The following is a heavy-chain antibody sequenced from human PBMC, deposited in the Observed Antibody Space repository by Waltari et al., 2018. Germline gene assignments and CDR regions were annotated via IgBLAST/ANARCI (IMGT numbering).Heavy chain of an antibody. Sequence: EVQLLESGGGLVQPGGSLRLSCAASGFTFSSYAMSWVRQAPGKGLEWVSAISGSGGSTYYADSVKGRFTISRDNSKNTLYLQMNSLRAEDTAVYYCAKGPHSEYSSWPFNFDYWGQGTLVTVSS. J-gene: IGHJ4*02. D-gene: IGHD6-6*01. CDR2: ISGSGGST. CDR3: AKGPHSEYSSWPFNFDY. CDR1: GFTFSSYA. V-gene: IGHV3-23*01.